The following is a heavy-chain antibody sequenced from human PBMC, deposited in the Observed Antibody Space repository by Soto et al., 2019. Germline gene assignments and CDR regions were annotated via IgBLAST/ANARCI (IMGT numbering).Heavy chain of an antibody. J-gene: IGHJ3*02. CDR3: TRGSQFHLGELLGGDTFDN. V-gene: IGHV3-13*04. D-gene: IGHD3-16*01. Sequence: PGGSLRLSCAASGFTFSDYDMHWVRQPTGKSLEWVSSIGTFRDTYYPVSVEGRFTISRDDAKNSLYLQMNSLRAGDTAVYFCTRGSQFHLGELLGGDTFDNWGQGTMVTVSS. CDR2: IGTFRDT. CDR1: GFTFSDYD.